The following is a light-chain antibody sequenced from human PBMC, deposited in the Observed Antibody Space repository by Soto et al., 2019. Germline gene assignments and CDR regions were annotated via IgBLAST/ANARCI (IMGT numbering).Light chain of an antibody. CDR3: QQTFSMPYT. CDR2: AAS. V-gene: IGKV1-39*01. J-gene: IGKJ2*01. Sequence: DIQMTQSPSSLSASFGDRVTLTCRASQSIDTYLNWYQQKPGTAPKLLMYAASTLHSGVPSRFSGSGSGTDFTLTISSLQPEDSATYFCQQTFSMPYTFGQGTKVEIK. CDR1: QSIDTY.